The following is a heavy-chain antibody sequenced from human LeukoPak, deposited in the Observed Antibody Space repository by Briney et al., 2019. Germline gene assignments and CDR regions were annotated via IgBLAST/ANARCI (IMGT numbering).Heavy chain of an antibody. CDR3: ASPLGSGDAFDI. D-gene: IGHD3-10*01. Sequence: GGSLRLSCAASGFTFSSYSMNWVRQAPGKGLEWVSSISSSSSYIYYADSVKGRFTISRDNAKNSLYLQMNSLRAEDTAVYYCASPLGSGDAFDIWGQGTMVTVPS. CDR2: ISSSSSYI. V-gene: IGHV3-21*01. CDR1: GFTFSSYS. J-gene: IGHJ3*02.